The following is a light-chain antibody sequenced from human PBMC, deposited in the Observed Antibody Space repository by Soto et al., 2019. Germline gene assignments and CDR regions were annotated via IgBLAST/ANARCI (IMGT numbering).Light chain of an antibody. V-gene: IGLV2-8*01. CDR3: SSYAGSNNLVV. CDR1: SSDIGGYNY. J-gene: IGLJ2*01. Sequence: QSALTQPPSASGSPGQSFTISCTGTSSDIGGYNYVSWYQQHPGKAPKLMIYEVSKRPSGVPDRFSGSKSGNTASLTVSGLQAEDEADYYCSSYAGSNNLVVFGGGTKVTVL. CDR2: EVS.